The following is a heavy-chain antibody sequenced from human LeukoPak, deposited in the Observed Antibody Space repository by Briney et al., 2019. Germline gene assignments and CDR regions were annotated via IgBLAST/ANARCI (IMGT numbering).Heavy chain of an antibody. CDR2: INHSGST. J-gene: IGHJ6*03. Sequence: PSETLSLTCAVYGGSFSGYYWSWIRQPPGKGLEWIGEINHSGSTNYNPSLMSRVTLSIDKSKKHISLRLTSVTAADTAVYYCARDNGSGYTKGYEHYYYYLDVWGKGITVTVSS. D-gene: IGHD1-26*01. CDR3: ARDNGSGYTKGYEHYYYYLDV. CDR1: GGSFSGYY. V-gene: IGHV4-34*01.